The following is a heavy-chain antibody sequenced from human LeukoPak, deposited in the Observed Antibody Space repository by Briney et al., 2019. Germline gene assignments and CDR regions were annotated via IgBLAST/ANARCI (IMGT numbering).Heavy chain of an antibody. D-gene: IGHD2/OR15-2a*01. CDR3: SEGYFVPFDH. CDR1: GVSVITSH. Sequence: SETLSLTCNAAGVSVITSHWKWIRQRPGKGLEWIGCLSYTGKTDYNPSLKSRVSISLGSSNNHFSLKLTSVTAADTAVYYCSEGYFVPFDHWGQGILVTVSS. J-gene: IGHJ4*02. CDR2: LSYTGKT. V-gene: IGHV4-59*02.